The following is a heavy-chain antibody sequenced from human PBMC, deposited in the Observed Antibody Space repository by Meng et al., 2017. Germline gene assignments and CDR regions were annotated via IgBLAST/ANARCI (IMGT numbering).Heavy chain of an antibody. J-gene: IGHJ4*02. CDR2: ISSSSSYI. D-gene: IGHD1-26*01. CDR1: GFTFSSYS. CDR3: ARVGVGATVYYFDY. V-gene: IGHV3-21*01. Sequence: GRLWGAGGGLGQPGGSLRLSCAASGFTFSSYSMNWVRQAPGKGLEWVSSISSSSSYIYYADSVKGRFTISRDNAKNSLYLQMNSLRAEDTAVYYCARVGVGATVYYFDYWGQGTLVTVSS.